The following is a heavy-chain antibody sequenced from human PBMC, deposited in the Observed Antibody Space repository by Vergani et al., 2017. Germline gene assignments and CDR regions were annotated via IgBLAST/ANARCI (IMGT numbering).Heavy chain of an antibody. J-gene: IGHJ3*02. V-gene: IGHV3-48*03. CDR3: ARAFRGDIVVVPAADAFDI. CDR1: GFTFSSYE. D-gene: IGHD2-2*01. Sequence: EVQLLESGGGLVQPGGSLRLSCAASGFTFSSYEMNWVRQAPGKGLEWVSYISSSGSTIYYADSVKGRFTISRDNAKNSLYLQMNSLRAEDTAVYYCARAFRGDIVVVPAADAFDIWGQGTMVTVSS. CDR2: ISSSGSTI.